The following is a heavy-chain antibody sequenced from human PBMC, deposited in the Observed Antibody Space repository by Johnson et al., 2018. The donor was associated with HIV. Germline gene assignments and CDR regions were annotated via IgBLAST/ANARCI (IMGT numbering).Heavy chain of an antibody. D-gene: IGHD2-15*01. J-gene: IGHJ3*02. CDR2: ISGSGGST. CDR1: GFTFSDYY. V-gene: IGHV3-23*04. CDR3: AKDAYCSGGRCYGFGAFDI. Sequence: VQLVESGGALVKPVGSLRLSCAASGFTFSDYYMSRIRQAPGKGLEWVSTISGSGGSTYYADSVKGRLTISRDNPKNTLYLQMNSLRAEDTAVYYCAKDAYCSGGRCYGFGAFDIWGQGTMVTVSS.